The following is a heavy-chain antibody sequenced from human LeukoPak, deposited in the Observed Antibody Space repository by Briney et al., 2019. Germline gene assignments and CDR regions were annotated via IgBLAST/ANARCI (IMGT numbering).Heavy chain of an antibody. D-gene: IGHD2-2*01. CDR3: ARSGYCSSTSCYADGYYYYGMDV. J-gene: IGHJ6*02. CDR1: GFTFSNYA. CDR2: ISYDGSNK. V-gene: IGHV3-30-3*01. Sequence: GRSLRLSCAASGFTFSNYAMHWVRQAPGKGLEWVAIISYDGSNKYYADSVKGRFTISRDKSKSTLYLQMNSLRAEDTAVYYCARSGYCSSTSCYADGYYYYGMDVWGQGTTVTVSS.